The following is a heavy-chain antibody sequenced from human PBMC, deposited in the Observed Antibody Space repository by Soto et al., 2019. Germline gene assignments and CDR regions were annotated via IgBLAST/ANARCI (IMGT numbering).Heavy chain of an antibody. CDR3: ARRFXSAGWLDP. CDR1: GYTFTTYA. J-gene: IGHJ5*02. CDR2: INAGNGNT. D-gene: IGHD3-10*01. Sequence: QVQLVQSGPEVKKPGASVKVSCKASGYTFTTYAIHWVRQAPGQGLEWMGWINAGNGNTEFSERFRGRVTITRDTSASTAHMELTGLTSEDTAVYYCARRFXSAGWLDPWGQGTLVTVSS. V-gene: IGHV1-3*01.